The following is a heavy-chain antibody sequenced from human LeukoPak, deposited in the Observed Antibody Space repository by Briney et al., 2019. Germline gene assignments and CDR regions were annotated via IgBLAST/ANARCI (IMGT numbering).Heavy chain of an antibody. J-gene: IGHJ1*01. CDR3: ARGDGYNDAEYLQH. CDR1: GFTFSSYG. Sequence: GRSLRLSCAASGFTFSSYGMHWVRQAPGKGLEWVAVKWYDGSNKYYGDSVKGRFTNSRDNSKKTLYLQMNSLRVEDTAVYYCARGDGYNDAEYLQHWGQGTLVTVS. V-gene: IGHV3-33*01. D-gene: IGHD5-24*01. CDR2: KWYDGSNK.